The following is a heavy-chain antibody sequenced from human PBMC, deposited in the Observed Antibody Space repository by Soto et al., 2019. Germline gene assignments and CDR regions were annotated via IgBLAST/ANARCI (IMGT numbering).Heavy chain of an antibody. CDR2: IHSSGSI. V-gene: IGHV4-30-4*01. J-gene: IGHJ1*01. CDR1: GSSISSDDYY. D-gene: IGHD3-22*01. Sequence: SETLSLTCTVSGSSISSDDYYWSWIRQAPGRGLEWIGYIHSSGSIYYNPSLKSRATMSIDTAGNQFSLKVSSVTVADTAVYYCARDLDGLHDDTSGPFPRPGWGQGTLVTAPQ. CDR3: ARDLDGLHDDTSGPFPRPG.